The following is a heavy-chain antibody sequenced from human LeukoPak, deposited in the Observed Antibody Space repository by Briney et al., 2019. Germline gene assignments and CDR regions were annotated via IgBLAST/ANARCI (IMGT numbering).Heavy chain of an antibody. D-gene: IGHD3-10*01. V-gene: IGHV4-59*01. Sequence: GSLRLSCAASGFSIMNSAMNWVRQPPGKGLEWIGYIYYSGSTNYNPSLKSRVTISVDTSKNQFSLKLSSVTAADTAVYYCARDSGEWNWFDPWGQGTLVTVSS. J-gene: IGHJ5*02. CDR1: GFSIMNSA. CDR3: ARDSGEWNWFDP. CDR2: IYYSGST.